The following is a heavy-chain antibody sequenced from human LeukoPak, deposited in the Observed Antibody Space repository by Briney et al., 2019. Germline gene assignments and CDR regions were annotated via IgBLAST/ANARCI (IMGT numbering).Heavy chain of an antibody. Sequence: SETLSLTCTVSGGSISSYYWSWIRQPPGKGLEWIGYIYYSGSTNYNPSLKSRVTISVDTSKNQFSLKLSSVTAADTAVYYCAREMPYGSGPSDAFDIWGQGTMVTVSS. CDR1: GGSISSYY. J-gene: IGHJ3*02. D-gene: IGHD3-10*01. CDR2: IYYSGST. CDR3: AREMPYGSGPSDAFDI. V-gene: IGHV4-59*01.